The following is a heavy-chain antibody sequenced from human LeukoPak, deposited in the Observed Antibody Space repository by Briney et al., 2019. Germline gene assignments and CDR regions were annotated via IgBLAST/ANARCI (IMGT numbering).Heavy chain of an antibody. CDR1: GFTFSSYW. CDR2: IASDGSST. CDR3: ARGWPHGNDY. Sequence: GGSLRLSCAASGFTFSSYWMNWVRQAPGKGLVWVSRIASDGSSTTYADSVKGRFSISRDNAKNTLYLQMNSLRVEDTAMYYCARGWPHGNDYWGQGTLVTVSS. J-gene: IGHJ4*02. D-gene: IGHD4-23*01. V-gene: IGHV3-74*01.